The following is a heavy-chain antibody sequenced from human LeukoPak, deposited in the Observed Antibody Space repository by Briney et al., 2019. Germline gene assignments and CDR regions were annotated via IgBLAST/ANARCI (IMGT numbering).Heavy chain of an antibody. D-gene: IGHD2-21*01. CDR1: GGSISSSAYY. CDR2: IYYTGST. Sequence: SETLSLTCTVSGGSISSSAYYWGWIRQPPGKGLEWIGYIYYTGSTYYNPSLKSRVSISVDTSKNQFSLRLSSVTAADTAVYYCARIVVEATFDYWGQGTLVTVSS. V-gene: IGHV4-31*03. J-gene: IGHJ4*02. CDR3: ARIVVEATFDY.